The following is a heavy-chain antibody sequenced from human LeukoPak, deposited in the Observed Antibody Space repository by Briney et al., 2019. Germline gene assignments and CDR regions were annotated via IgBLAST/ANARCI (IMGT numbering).Heavy chain of an antibody. Sequence: GGSLRLSCAASGFTFRTYAMSWVRQAPGKGLEWVSSVSGVGGSTYYGDSVKGRFTISRDNSENTLSLQMNSLRADDTAIYYCARASGHRNYYYYIDVWGKGATVTVSS. CDR3: ARASGHRNYYYYIDV. V-gene: IGHV3-23*01. J-gene: IGHJ6*03. D-gene: IGHD1-14*01. CDR1: GFTFRTYA. CDR2: VSGVGGST.